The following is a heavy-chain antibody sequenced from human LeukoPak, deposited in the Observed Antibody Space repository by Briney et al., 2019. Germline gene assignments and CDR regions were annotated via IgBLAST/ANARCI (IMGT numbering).Heavy chain of an antibody. D-gene: IGHD3-3*01. CDR2: ISWDSGSI. CDR3: AKTNPTIFGAYYFDY. CDR1: GFTFDDYA. J-gene: IGHJ4*02. Sequence: GRSLRLSCAASGFTFDDYAMHWVRQAPGQGLEWVAGISWDSGSIGYADSVKGRFTISRDNAKNSLYLQMNSLRAEDTALYYCAKTNPTIFGAYYFDYWGQGTLVTVSS. V-gene: IGHV3-9*01.